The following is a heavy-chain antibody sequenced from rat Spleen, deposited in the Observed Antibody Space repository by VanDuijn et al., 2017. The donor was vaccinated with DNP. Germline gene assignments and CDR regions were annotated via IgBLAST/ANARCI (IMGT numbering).Heavy chain of an antibody. Sequence: EVQLVETGGGLVQPGKSLKLSCVASGFTFSSYWMYWIRQAPGKGLEWLSSINTDGGSTYYPDSVKARFTISRDNAENTVFLQMNSLRSEDTATYYWVKDLRGGSAFAYWGPGIMVTVSS. CDR3: VKDLRGGSAFAY. CDR1: GFTFSSYW. V-gene: IGHV5-58*01. D-gene: IGHD1-11*01. CDR2: INTDGGST. J-gene: IGHJ2*01.